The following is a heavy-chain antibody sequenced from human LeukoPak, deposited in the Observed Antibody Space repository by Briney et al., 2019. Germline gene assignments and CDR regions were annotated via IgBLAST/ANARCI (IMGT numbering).Heavy chain of an antibody. CDR2: ILGGGGT. J-gene: IGHJ3*01. Sequence: GGSLRLSCAASGLIFHNYALVRIRRAPGKGPEWVSAILGGGGTFYADAAKGRFTISRDNSKNTLYLQMNSLRAEDTATYYCGQDPNGNYIGAFDFWGRGTMVTVSS. CDR3: GQDPNGNYIGAFDF. D-gene: IGHD4-17*01. CDR1: GLIFHNYA. V-gene: IGHV3-23*01.